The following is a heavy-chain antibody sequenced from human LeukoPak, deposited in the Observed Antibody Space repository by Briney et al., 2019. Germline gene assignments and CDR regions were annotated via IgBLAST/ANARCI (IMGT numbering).Heavy chain of an antibody. CDR3: ARCGYSYGYWYYYYGMDV. CDR2: IYYSGST. CDR1: GGSISSGGYY. J-gene: IGHJ6*02. V-gene: IGHV4-31*03. D-gene: IGHD5-18*01. Sequence: SETLSLTCTVPGGSISSGGYYWSWIRQHPGKGLEWIGYIYYSGSTYYNPSLKSRVTISVDTSKNQFSLKLSSVTAADTAVYYCARCGYSYGYWYYYYGMDVWGQGTTVTVSS.